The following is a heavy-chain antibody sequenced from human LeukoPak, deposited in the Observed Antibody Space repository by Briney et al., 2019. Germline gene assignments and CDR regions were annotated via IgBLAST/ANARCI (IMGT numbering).Heavy chain of an antibody. CDR3: AKEDYGSGSYNPYYFDY. CDR2: ISGSGGST. CDR1: GFTFSSYA. D-gene: IGHD3-10*01. J-gene: IGHJ4*02. V-gene: IGHV3-23*01. Sequence: PGGSLRLSCAASGFTFSSYAMSWVRQAPGKGLEWVSAISGSGGSTYYADSVKGRFTISRDNSKNTLYLQMNSLRAEGTAVYYCAKEDYGSGSYNPYYFDYWGQGTLVTVSS.